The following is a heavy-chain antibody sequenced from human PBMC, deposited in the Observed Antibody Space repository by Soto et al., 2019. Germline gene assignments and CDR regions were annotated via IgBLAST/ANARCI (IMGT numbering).Heavy chain of an antibody. CDR1: GFTFSNAW. V-gene: IGHV3-15*07. Sequence: GGSLRLSCAASGFTFSNAWMNWVRQAPGNGLEWVGRIKSKTDGGTTDYAAPVKGRFTISRDDSKNTLYLQMNSLKTEDTAVYYCTTDPKQRSSWLRHYYYGMDVSGQGTTVTVSS. CDR3: TTDPKQRSSWLRHYYYGMDV. D-gene: IGHD6-13*01. CDR2: IKSKTDGGTT. J-gene: IGHJ6*02.